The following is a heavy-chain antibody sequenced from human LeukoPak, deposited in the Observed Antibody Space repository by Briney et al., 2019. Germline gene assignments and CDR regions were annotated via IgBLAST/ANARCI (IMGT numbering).Heavy chain of an antibody. CDR1: GFTFSSYG. V-gene: IGHV3-30*02. CDR3: AKEFKDTAMVIYYYYYMDV. Sequence: PGGSLRLSCAASGFTFSSYGMHWVRQAPGKGLEWVAFIRYDGSNKYYADSVKGRFTISRDNSKNTLYLQMNSLRAEDTAVYYCAKEFKDTAMVIYYYYYMDVWGKGTTVTISS. D-gene: IGHD5-18*01. CDR2: IRYDGSNK. J-gene: IGHJ6*03.